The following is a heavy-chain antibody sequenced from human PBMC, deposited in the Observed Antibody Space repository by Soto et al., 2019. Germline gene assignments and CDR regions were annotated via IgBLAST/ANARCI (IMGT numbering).Heavy chain of an antibody. Sequence: QVQLVQSGAEMKMPGSSVKVSCKTSGSIFITYGISWVRQAPGQGLEWMGGIIPFLGKINHAQIFQDRVTITADKATSTVYLELTDLISNDTAVYYRARETAHRGASGRPLLPENFDSWGQGTLVTVSS. CDR1: GSIFITYG. CDR3: ARETAHRGASGRPLLPENFDS. V-gene: IGHV1-69*06. CDR2: IIPFLGKI. D-gene: IGHD3-10*01. J-gene: IGHJ4*02.